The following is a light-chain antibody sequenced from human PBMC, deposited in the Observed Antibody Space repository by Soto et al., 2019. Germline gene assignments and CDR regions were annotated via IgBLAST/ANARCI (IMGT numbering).Light chain of an antibody. Sequence: AIQMTQSPSSLSASVGDRATITCRASQGIRSDLGWYQQKPGKAPNLLIYGATSLRRGVPSRFSGSGSGTDFTLTISSLQPEDFATYYCLQDYIYPLTFGGGTKVEMK. CDR3: LQDYIYPLT. V-gene: IGKV1-6*01. J-gene: IGKJ4*01. CDR2: GAT. CDR1: QGIRSD.